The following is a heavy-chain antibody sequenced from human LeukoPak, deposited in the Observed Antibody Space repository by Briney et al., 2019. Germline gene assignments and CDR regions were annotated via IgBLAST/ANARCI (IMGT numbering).Heavy chain of an antibody. J-gene: IGHJ6*03. CDR3: ARGPPRGKYYYMDG. CDR1: GFTFSSFD. D-gene: IGHD1-1*01. CDR2: IGTASDT. Sequence: GGSLRLSCAASGFTFSSFDMHWIRQPTGQGLEWVSTIGTASDTYYPGSVEGRFTLSRDNAKNSLYLQMNSLTAGDTAVYYCARGPPRGKYYYMDGWGKGTTVTVSS. V-gene: IGHV3-13*01.